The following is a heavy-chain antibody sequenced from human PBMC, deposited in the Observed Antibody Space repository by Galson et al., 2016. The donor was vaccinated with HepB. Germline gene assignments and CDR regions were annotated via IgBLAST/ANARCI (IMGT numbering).Heavy chain of an antibody. J-gene: IGHJ4*02. V-gene: IGHV3-30*18. CDR1: GFTFNDYD. CDR3: AKDLGDIVGTNAFDS. CDR2: ISYDGSNI. D-gene: IGHD5-12*01. Sequence: SLRLSCAASGFTFNDYDMHWVRQSPGKGLEWVAVISYDGSNIYYANSMKGRSTISRDNSKNTLYLQMNSLRTEDTAVYYCAKDLGDIVGTNAFDSWGQGILVIVSS.